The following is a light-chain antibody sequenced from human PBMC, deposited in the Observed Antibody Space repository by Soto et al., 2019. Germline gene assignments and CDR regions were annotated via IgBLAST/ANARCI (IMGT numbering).Light chain of an antibody. V-gene: IGLV4-69*01. CDR2: LNSDGSH. Sequence: QPVLTQSPSASASLGASVKLTCTLSSGHSSYAIAWYQQQPKKGPRYLMNLNSDGSHSKGDGIPDRFSGSSSGAEHYLTISSLQSEDEADYYCQTWGTGAWVFGGGTKLTVL. CDR1: SGHSSYA. J-gene: IGLJ3*02. CDR3: QTWGTGAWV.